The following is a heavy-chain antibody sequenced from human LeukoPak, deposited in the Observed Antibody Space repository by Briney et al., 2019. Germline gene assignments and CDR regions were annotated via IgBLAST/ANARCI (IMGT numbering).Heavy chain of an antibody. CDR2: IHYTGIN. CDR3: ARHITNSGSAFDL. V-gene: IGHV4-59*08. J-gene: IGHJ2*01. Sequence: SETLSLTCTVSDGSISGYYWGWIRQAPGRGLEWIAYIHYTGINNYNPSLKSRAAISVDTSTNQFSLKLTSVTAADTAMYYCARHITNSGSAFDLWGRGTLVTVS. D-gene: IGHD3-10*01. CDR1: DGSISGYY.